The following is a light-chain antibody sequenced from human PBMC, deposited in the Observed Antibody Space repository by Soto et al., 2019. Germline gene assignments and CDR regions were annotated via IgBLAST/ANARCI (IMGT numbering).Light chain of an antibody. CDR1: QHINTW. V-gene: IGKV1-5*01. J-gene: IGKJ2*01. Sequence: DIQMTQSPYTLSASVGDRVTITCRASQHINTWLAWYQQKSGKAPKLLMYDASSLESGVPSRFSGSSSGTEITLTISSVQPGDFATYYCQQYHSYPYTFGQGTKLEIK. CDR3: QQYHSYPYT. CDR2: DAS.